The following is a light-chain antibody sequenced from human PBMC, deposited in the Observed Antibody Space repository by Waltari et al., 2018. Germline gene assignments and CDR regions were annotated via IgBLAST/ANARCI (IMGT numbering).Light chain of an antibody. J-gene: IGKJ2*01. V-gene: IGKV4-1*01. Sequence: DIVMTQSPDSLAVSLGEKATINCKSSQTVLYSDHMNYLGWYQQKPGQPPKLLINWASTRESGVPDRFSGSGSGTDFTLTISSLQAEDVAVYYCQQSFGTPVTFGQGTKVEIK. CDR1: QTVLYSDHMNY. CDR3: QQSFGTPVT. CDR2: WAS.